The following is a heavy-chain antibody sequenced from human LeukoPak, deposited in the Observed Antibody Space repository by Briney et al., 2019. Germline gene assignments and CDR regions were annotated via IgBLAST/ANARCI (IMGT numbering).Heavy chain of an antibody. D-gene: IGHD4-23*01. Sequence: SETLSLTRTDSGCSISSGYYWGWIRQPPGKGLEWSGSLYHSGSTYYNPSLKSRVTISVDTPKNQFSLKLSSVTAADTAVYYCARERGDYGGNRIAGSWYLDLWGPGTLVTVSS. CDR3: ARERGDYGGNRIAGSWYLDL. CDR2: LYHSGST. J-gene: IGHJ2*01. CDR1: GCSISSGYY. V-gene: IGHV4-38-2*02.